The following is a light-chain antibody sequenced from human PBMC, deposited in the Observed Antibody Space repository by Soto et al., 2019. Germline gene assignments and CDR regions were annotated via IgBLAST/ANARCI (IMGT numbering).Light chain of an antibody. Sequence: QSALTQPASVPGSPGKWITISCTGPSRDVGSYTLVSWYQQYPGKAPKLIIFEVFKRPSGVSHRFSGSKSGNTASLTISGLQAEDEANYYCCSYAGRATYVFGGGTKLTVL. CDR1: SRDVGSYTL. CDR3: CSYAGRATYV. V-gene: IGLV2-23*02. J-gene: IGLJ2*01. CDR2: EVF.